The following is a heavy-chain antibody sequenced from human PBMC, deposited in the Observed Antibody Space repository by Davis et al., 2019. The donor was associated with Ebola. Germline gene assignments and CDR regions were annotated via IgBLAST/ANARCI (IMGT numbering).Heavy chain of an antibody. V-gene: IGHV1-69*06. CDR3: AREAVSASTVGNWFAP. J-gene: IGHJ5*02. D-gene: IGHD4-17*01. CDR1: GYTFTGYY. CDR2: VIPMSGTT. Sequence: AASVKVSCKASGYTFTGYYMHWVRQAPGQGLEWVGRVIPMSGTTNYAQKFEDRVTITADKSTDVSYMELTRLTYEDTAMYYYAREAVSASTVGNWFAPWGQGTLVTVSS.